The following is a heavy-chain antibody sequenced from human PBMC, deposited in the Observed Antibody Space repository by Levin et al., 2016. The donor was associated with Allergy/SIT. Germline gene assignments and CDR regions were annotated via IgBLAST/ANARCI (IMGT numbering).Heavy chain of an antibody. Sequence: GESLKISCVASGFTFGNFAMSWVRQAPGKGLEWVSHLSGGSFATNYADSVKGRFTISRDNSNNTLYLQMNSLRAEDTAVYYCARDTPREQMWLQSYNYYYIDVWGKGTTVTVSS. V-gene: IGHV3-23*01. CDR3: ARDTPREQMWLQSYNYYYIDV. CDR1: GFTFGNFA. J-gene: IGHJ6*03. CDR2: LSGGSFAT. D-gene: IGHD5-24*01.